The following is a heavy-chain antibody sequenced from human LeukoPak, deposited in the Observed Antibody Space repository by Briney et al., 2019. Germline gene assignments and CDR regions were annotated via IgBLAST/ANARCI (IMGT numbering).Heavy chain of an antibody. D-gene: IGHD5-12*01. CDR3: ARDAPQALAILHAFDI. Sequence: PGGSLRLSRAASGFTFGSYTMNWVRQAPGKGLEWVSKISSSSSTIYYADSVKGRFTISRDNAKNSLYLQMNSLRAEDMAVYYCARDAPQALAILHAFDIWGHGTMVTVSS. CDR1: GFTFGSYT. J-gene: IGHJ3*02. CDR2: ISSSSSTI. V-gene: IGHV3-48*01.